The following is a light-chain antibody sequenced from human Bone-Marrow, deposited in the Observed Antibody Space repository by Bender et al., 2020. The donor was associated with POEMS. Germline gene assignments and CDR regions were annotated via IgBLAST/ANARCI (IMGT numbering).Light chain of an antibody. V-gene: IGLV1-51*01. Sequence: QSVLTQPPSVSAAPGQKVPISCSGGSPNIGINYVPCYQQLPGTAPNLLIYDDNNRPSGIPDRFSGSESGTSATLGITGLQTGDEADYYCGTWDSSLSAYVFGTGTKVTVL. CDR3: GTWDSSLSAYV. CDR1: SPNIGINY. CDR2: DDN. J-gene: IGLJ1*01.